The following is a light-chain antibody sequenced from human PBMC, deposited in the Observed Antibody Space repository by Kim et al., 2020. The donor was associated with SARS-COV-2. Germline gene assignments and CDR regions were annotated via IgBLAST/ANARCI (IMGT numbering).Light chain of an antibody. CDR2: EDS. CDR1: KLGYKY. J-gene: IGLJ3*02. Sequence: VSPGQTASITCSGDKLGYKYVCWYQQKPGQSPVRVIYEDSRRTSGIPERFLGSNSGNTATLTISGTQAMDEADYYCQAWDSSTGVFGGGTQLTVL. V-gene: IGLV3-1*01. CDR3: QAWDSSTGV.